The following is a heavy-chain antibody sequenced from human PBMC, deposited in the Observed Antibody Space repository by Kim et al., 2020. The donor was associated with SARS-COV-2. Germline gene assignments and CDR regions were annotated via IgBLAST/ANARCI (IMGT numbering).Heavy chain of an antibody. CDR1: GYTFTSYY. Sequence: ASVKVSCKASGYTFTSYYMHWVRQAPGQGLEWMGIINPSGGSTSYAQKFQGRVTMTRDTSTSTVYMELSSLRSEDTAVYYCAKTLDIVVVPAAMDAPYGMDVWGQGTTVTVSS. CDR3: AKTLDIVVVPAAMDAPYGMDV. J-gene: IGHJ6*02. V-gene: IGHV1-46*01. CDR2: INPSGGST. D-gene: IGHD2-2*03.